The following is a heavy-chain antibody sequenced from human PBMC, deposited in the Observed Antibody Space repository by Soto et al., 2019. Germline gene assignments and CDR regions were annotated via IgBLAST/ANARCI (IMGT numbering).Heavy chain of an antibody. CDR2: ISSSSSYI. V-gene: IGHV3-21*01. CDR3: ARPRKAAAGTDASDI. Sequence: GGSLRLSCAASGFTFSSYSMNWVRQAPGKGLEWVSSISSSSSYIYYADSVKGRFTISRDNAKNSLYLQMNSLRAEDTAVYYCARPRKAAAGTDASDIWGQGTMVTISS. CDR1: GFTFSSYS. D-gene: IGHD6-13*01. J-gene: IGHJ3*02.